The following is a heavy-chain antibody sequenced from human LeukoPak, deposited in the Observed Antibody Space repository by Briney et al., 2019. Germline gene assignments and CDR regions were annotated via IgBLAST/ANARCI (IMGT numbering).Heavy chain of an antibody. CDR1: GGSISSGSYY. D-gene: IGHD3-9*01. Sequence: SQTLSLTCTVSGGSISSGSYYWSWIRQPAGKGLEWIGRIYTSGSTNYNPSLKSRVTISVDTSKNQFSLKLSSVTAADTAVYYCARQYYDILTGYYSFDYWDQGTLVTVSS. V-gene: IGHV4-61*02. CDR2: IYTSGST. CDR3: ARQYYDILTGYYSFDY. J-gene: IGHJ4*02.